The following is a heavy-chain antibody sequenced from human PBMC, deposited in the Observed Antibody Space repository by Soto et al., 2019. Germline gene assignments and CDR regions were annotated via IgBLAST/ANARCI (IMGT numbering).Heavy chain of an antibody. V-gene: IGHV3-48*02. J-gene: IGHJ6*02. Sequence: EVQLVESGGGLVQPGGSLRLSCAASGFTFSSYSMNWVRQAPGKGLEWVSYISSSSSTIYYADSVKGRFTISRDNAKNSLYLQMNSLRDEDTAVYYCARDRGVGDYYYYYGMDVWGQGTTVTVSS. CDR1: GFTFSSYS. CDR2: ISSSSSTI. CDR3: ARDRGVGDYYYYYGMDV. D-gene: IGHD3-10*01.